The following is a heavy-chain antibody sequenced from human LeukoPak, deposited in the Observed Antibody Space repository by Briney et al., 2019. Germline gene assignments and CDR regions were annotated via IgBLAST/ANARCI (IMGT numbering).Heavy chain of an antibody. J-gene: IGHJ4*02. CDR3: AREIPPDCGGDCYFGGGFDC. CDR2: ISYDGSNK. D-gene: IGHD2-21*02. CDR1: GFTFSSYG. V-gene: IGHV3-30*03. Sequence: PGGSLRLSCAASGFTFSSYGMHWVRQAPGKGLEWVAVISYDGSNKYYADSVKGRFTISRDNSKNTLYLQMNSLRAEDTAVYYCAREIPPDCGGDCYFGGGFDCWGQGTLVTVSS.